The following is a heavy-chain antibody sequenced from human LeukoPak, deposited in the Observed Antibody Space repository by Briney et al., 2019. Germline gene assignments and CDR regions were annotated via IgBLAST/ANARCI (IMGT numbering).Heavy chain of an antibody. J-gene: IGHJ4*02. CDR3: AKFGGATDY. D-gene: IGHD1-26*01. CDR2: ISYDGSNK. Sequence: GGSRRPSFEASGFTFSTYGMHWVRQVPGKGREWVAVISYDGSNKYYADSVKGRFTISRDNSKNTLYLQMNSLRAEDTAVYYCAKFGGATDYWGQGTLVTVSS. V-gene: IGHV3-30*18. CDR1: GFTFSTYG.